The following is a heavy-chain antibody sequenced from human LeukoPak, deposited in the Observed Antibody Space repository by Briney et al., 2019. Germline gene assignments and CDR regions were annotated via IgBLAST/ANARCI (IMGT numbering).Heavy chain of an antibody. J-gene: IGHJ4*02. D-gene: IGHD6-13*01. CDR3: ARLTSSWSLDY. CDR1: GYSFTSYW. CDR2: MYPADSDT. V-gene: IGHV5-51*01. Sequence: GESLKISCKGSGYSFTSYWISWVRQMPGKGLEWMGIMYPADSDTRYSPSFQGQVTFSADKSITTAYLQWSSLKASDTAMYYCARLTSSWSLDYWGQGTLVTVSS.